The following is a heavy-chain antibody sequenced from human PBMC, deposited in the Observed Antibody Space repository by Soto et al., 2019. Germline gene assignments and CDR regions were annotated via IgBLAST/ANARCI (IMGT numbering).Heavy chain of an antibody. CDR2: ISAYNGNT. D-gene: IGHD3-16*01. V-gene: IGHV1-18*01. CDR1: GYTFTSYG. J-gene: IGHJ6*03. CDR3: ARSPYVPVYYYYYMDV. Sequence: ASVKVSCKAPGYTFTSYGISWVRQAPGQGLEWMGWISAYNGNTNYAQKLQGRVTMTTDTSTSTAYMELRSLRSDDTAVYYCARSPYVPVYYYYYMDVWGKGTTVTVSS.